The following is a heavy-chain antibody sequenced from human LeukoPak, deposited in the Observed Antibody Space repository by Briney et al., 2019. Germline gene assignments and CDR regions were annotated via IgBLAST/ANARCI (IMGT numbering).Heavy chain of an antibody. D-gene: IGHD2-2*02. CDR2: INPSGGST. Sequence: ASVKVSCKASGYTFTSYYMHWVRQAPGQGLEWMGIINPSGGSTSYAQKFQGRVTITTDESTSTAYMELSSLRSEDTAVYYCARAAVYLALFDYWGQGTLVTVSS. CDR1: GYTFTSYY. CDR3: ARAAVYLALFDY. J-gene: IGHJ4*02. V-gene: IGHV1-46*01.